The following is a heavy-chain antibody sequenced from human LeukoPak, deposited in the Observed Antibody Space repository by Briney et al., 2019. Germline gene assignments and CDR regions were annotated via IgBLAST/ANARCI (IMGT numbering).Heavy chain of an antibody. V-gene: IGHV1-2*02. D-gene: IGHD2-15*01. CDR3: ARAPRYCSGGSCYEGYYYYGMDV. J-gene: IGHJ6*02. CDR1: GYTFTGYY. Sequence: ASVKVSCKASGYTFTGYYMHWVRQAPGQGLEWMGWINPNSGGTNYAQKFQGRVTMTRDTSISTAYMELSSLRSEDTAVYYCARAPRYCSGGSCYEGYYYYGMDVWGQGTTVTVSS. CDR2: INPNSGGT.